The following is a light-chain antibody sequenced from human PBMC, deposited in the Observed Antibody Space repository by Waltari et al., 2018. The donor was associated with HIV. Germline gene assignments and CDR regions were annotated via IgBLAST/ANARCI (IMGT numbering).Light chain of an antibody. V-gene: IGKV3-20*01. J-gene: IGKJ5*01. CDR3: QQYGSSPIT. Sequence: EIVLTQSPGTLSLSPGDRATLSCRASQSVSNNYLTWYQQKPGQAPRLLMYGASTGATGIPDRFRGSGSGTDFTLTINKVEPEDFAVYYCQQYGSSPITFGQGTRLEIK. CDR2: GAS. CDR1: QSVSNNY.